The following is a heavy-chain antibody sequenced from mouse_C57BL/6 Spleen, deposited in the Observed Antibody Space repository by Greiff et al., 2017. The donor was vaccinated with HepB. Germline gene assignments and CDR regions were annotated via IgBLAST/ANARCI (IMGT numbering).Heavy chain of an antibody. D-gene: IGHD1-1*01. J-gene: IGHJ2*01. V-gene: IGHV1-69*01. CDR3: ARVTTVVGPFDY. CDR1: GYTFTSYW. CDR2: IDPSDSYT. Sequence: VQLQQSGAELVMPGASVKLSCKASGYTFTSYWMHWVKQRPGQGLEWIGEIDPSDSYTNYNQKFKGKSTLTVDKSSSTAYMQLSSLTSEDSAVYYCARVTTVVGPFDYWGQGTTLTVSS.